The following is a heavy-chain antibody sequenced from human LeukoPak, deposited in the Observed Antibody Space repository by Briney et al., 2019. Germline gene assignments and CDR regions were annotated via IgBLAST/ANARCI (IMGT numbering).Heavy chain of an antibody. CDR1: GGSISSSNW. D-gene: IGHD6-19*01. V-gene: IGHV4-4*02. CDR3: ARLSSGWMASYFQH. CDR2: IYYSGST. J-gene: IGHJ1*01. Sequence: ASGTLSLTCAVSGGSISSSNWWSWVRQPPGKGLEWIGSIYYSGSTYYNPSLKSRVTISVDTSKNQFSLKLSSVTAADTAVYYCARLSSGWMASYFQHWGQGTLVTVSS.